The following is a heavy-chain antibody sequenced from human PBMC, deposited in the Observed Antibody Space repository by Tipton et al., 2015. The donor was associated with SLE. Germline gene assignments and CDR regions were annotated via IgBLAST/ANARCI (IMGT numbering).Heavy chain of an antibody. Sequence: TLSLTCTVSGGSISSKNYYWGWIRQPPGKGLEWIGSIHYSGSTYDNPSFKSRVTISVDTSKNQFSLTLMSVTGADTAAYFCARARSDDTFWTDYFYFFYYMDVWGKGTTVTVSS. CDR2: IHYSGST. V-gene: IGHV4-39*07. D-gene: IGHD3/OR15-3a*01. J-gene: IGHJ6*03. CDR3: ARARSDDTFWTDYFYFFYYMDV. CDR1: GGSISSKNYY.